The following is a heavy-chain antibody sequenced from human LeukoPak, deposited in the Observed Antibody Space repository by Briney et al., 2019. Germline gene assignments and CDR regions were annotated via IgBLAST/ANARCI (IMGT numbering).Heavy chain of an antibody. D-gene: IGHD6-19*01. Sequence: GGSLRLSCAASGFTFSSYGMHWVRQAPGKGLEWVAVIWYDGSNKYYADSVKGRFTISRDNSKNTLYLQMNSLRAEDTAVYYCAKDKGASCWSRYFDYWGQGTLVTVSS. CDR3: AKDKGASCWSRYFDY. CDR2: IWYDGSNK. V-gene: IGHV3-33*06. J-gene: IGHJ4*02. CDR1: GFTFSSYG.